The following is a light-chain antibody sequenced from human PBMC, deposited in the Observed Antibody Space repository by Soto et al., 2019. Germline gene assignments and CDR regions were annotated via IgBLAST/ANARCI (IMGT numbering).Light chain of an antibody. J-gene: IGKJ4*01. CDR1: QSISRY. Sequence: DIQMTQSPSSLSASEGDRVTLTCRASQSISRYLNWYQQKPGRAPKLLMYGASNLQNGVPSRFSGSGSGTDFTLTISNLQPEDFATYYCQQSYGTPRSLGGGTKVDIK. CDR2: GAS. V-gene: IGKV1-39*01. CDR3: QQSYGTPRS.